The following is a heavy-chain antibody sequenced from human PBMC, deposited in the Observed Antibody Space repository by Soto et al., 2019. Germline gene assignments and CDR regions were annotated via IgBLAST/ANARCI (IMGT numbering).Heavy chain of an antibody. J-gene: IGHJ6*02. D-gene: IGHD3-9*01. V-gene: IGHV1-46*01. CDR3: ARGDYDILTGYSNGMDV. CDR1: GYTFTSYY. Sequence: ASVKVSCKASGYTFTSYYMHWVRQAPGQGLEWMGIINPSGGSTSYAQKFQGRVTMTRDTSTSTVYMELSSLRSEDTAVYYCARGDYDILTGYSNGMDVWGQGTTVTVSS. CDR2: INPSGGST.